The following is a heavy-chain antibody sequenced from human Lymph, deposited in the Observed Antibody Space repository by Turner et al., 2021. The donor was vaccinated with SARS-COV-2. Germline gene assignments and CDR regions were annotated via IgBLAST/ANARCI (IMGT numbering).Heavy chain of an antibody. J-gene: IGHJ5*02. CDR2: IYYSGST. CDR1: GGSISSSSYS. Sequence: QLQLQESGPGRVKPSETLSLTCTVSGGSISSSSYSWGWIRQPPGKGLEWIGSIYYSGSTYYNPPLKSRVTISVDTSKNQFSLKLSSVTAADTAVYYCASNYDILTGYYIRNWFDPWGQGTLVTVSS. D-gene: IGHD3-9*01. V-gene: IGHV4-39*01. CDR3: ASNYDILTGYYIRNWFDP.